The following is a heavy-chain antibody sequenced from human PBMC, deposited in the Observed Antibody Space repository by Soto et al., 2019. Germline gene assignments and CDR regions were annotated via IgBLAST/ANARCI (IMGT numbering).Heavy chain of an antibody. CDR3: ARQGYSNWFDP. Sequence: PSETLSLTCTVSGGSISSSSYYWGWIRQPPGKGLEWIGSIYYSGSTYYNPSLKSRVTISVDTSKNQFSLKLSSLTAAETAVYYCARQGYSNWFDPWGQGTLVTVSS. D-gene: IGHD3-22*01. CDR1: GGSISSSSYY. J-gene: IGHJ5*02. V-gene: IGHV4-39*01. CDR2: IYYSGST.